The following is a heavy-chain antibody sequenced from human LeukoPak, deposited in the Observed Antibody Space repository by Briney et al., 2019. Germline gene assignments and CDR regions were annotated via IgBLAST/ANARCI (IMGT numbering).Heavy chain of an antibody. CDR3: ARSIAARRVDY. J-gene: IGHJ4*02. Sequence: PSETLSLTCTVSGGSITSGDNFWNWIRQPPGKGLEWIGYIWHSGNTYYNPSLKSRVTISVDRSRNQFSLSLSSVTAADTAVYYCARSIAARRVDYWGQGTLVTVSS. V-gene: IGHV4-30-2*01. CDR1: GGSITSGDNF. CDR2: IWHSGNT. D-gene: IGHD6-6*01.